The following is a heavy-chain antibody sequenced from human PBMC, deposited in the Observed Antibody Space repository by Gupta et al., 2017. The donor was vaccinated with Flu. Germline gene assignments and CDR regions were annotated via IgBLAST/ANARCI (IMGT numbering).Heavy chain of an antibody. CDR1: GYDFDNIG. CDR3: AKTYAYSGSHYDD. J-gene: IGHJ4*02. CDR2: ISTYNDNT. D-gene: IGHD1-26*01. Sequence: QIQLVQSGAEVKKPGASVKVSCKASGYDFDNIGISWVRQAPGQGLELVGWISTYNDNTNYAQMFQGRVTVTTDTSTSTAYMELRSLRTDDTAVYYCAKTYAYSGSHYDDWGQGTLVTVSS. V-gene: IGHV1-18*01.